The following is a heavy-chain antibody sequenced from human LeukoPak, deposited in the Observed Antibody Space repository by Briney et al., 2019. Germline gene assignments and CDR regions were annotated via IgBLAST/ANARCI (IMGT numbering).Heavy chain of an antibody. CDR2: LYYGGSP. Sequence: SETLSLTCTVSGASISNSDFYWGWIRQPPGKGLEWIGTLYYGGSPLYNASLTSRVSMSVETSKNQFSLRLSSVTAADTAVYYCARVNDCSGSSCFSRWFDPWGQGTLITVSS. CDR1: GASISNSDFY. J-gene: IGHJ5*02. CDR3: ARVNDCSGSSCFSRWFDP. V-gene: IGHV4-39*07. D-gene: IGHD2-15*01.